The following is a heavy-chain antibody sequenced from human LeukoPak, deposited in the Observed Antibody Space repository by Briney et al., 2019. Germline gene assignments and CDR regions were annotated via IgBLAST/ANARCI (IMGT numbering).Heavy chain of an antibody. CDR3: AVNVPPDY. CDR2: IKQDGSEI. J-gene: IGHJ4*02. Sequence: PGGSLRLSCAASGFTFYHYLMTWVRQAPGKGLEWVANIKQDGSEIYYVDSVKGRFTISRDNAKNTLYLQMNSLRPEDTAVYYCAVNVPPDYWGQGTLVTVSS. CDR1: GFTFYHYL. V-gene: IGHV3-7*01. D-gene: IGHD2-2*01.